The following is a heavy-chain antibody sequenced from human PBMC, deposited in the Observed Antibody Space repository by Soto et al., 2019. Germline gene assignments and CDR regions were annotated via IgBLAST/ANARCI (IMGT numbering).Heavy chain of an antibody. J-gene: IGHJ6*02. Sequence: QLQLQESGPGLVKPSETLSLTCTVSGGSISSSSYYWGWIRQPPGKGLEWIGSIYYSGSTYYNPSLKSRVTISVYTSKNQFSLKLSSVTAADTAVYYCARRLYYDSSGFEGGGMDVWGQGTTVTVSS. CDR1: GGSISSSSYY. CDR3: ARRLYYDSSGFEGGGMDV. D-gene: IGHD3-22*01. V-gene: IGHV4-39*01. CDR2: IYYSGST.